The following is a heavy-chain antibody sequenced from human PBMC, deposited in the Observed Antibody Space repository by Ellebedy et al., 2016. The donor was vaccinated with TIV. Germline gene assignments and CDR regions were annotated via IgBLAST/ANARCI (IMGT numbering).Heavy chain of an antibody. V-gene: IGHV3-30*18. CDR2: ISSDGSNK. Sequence: PGGSLRLSCAASGFTFTSHGMHWVRQAPGKGLEWVAVISSDGSNKYYADSVKGRFTISRDNSKNTLYLQINSLRAEDTAVYYCGKDYDSSAYYVVADYWGQGTLVTVSS. CDR3: GKDYDSSAYYVVADY. J-gene: IGHJ4*02. D-gene: IGHD3-22*01. CDR1: GFTFTSHG.